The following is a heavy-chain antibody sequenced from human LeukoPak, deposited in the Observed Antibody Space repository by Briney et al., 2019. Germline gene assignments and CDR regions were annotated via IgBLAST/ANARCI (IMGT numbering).Heavy chain of an antibody. V-gene: IGHV4-4*07. CDR2: IYTSGST. J-gene: IGHJ1*01. CDR3: ARALYSGSPWYFQH. CDR1: GGSISSYY. Sequence: SETLSLTCTVSGGSISSYYWSRIRQPAGKGLEWIGRIYTSGSTNYNPSLKSRVTMSVDTSKNQFSLKLSSVTAADTAVYYCARALYSGSPWYFQHWGQGTLVTVSS. D-gene: IGHD1-26*01.